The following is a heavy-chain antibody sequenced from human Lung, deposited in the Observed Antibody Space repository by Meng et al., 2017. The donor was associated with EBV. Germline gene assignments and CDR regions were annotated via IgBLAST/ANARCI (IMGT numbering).Heavy chain of an antibody. V-gene: IGHV1-18*01. D-gene: IGHD6-19*01. J-gene: IGHJ4*02. CDR1: GYDFTHHG. CDR3: AXDPSNTSGRYAYFDY. CDR2: ISFNNGDT. Sequence: VEVVLLVAGGRKHGASVPVSCNASGYDFTHHGISWIRQAPGQGREWMGWISFNNGDTNYAQKLLGRVTITTDATTNTAYSDLRGLRSDXXXGYYCAXDPSNTSGRYAYFDYWGQGTLVTVSS.